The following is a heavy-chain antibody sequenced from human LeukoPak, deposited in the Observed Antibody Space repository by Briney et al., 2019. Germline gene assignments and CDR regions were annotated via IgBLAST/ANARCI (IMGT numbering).Heavy chain of an antibody. Sequence: GGSLRLSCAASGFTFSSYSMNWVRQAPGKGLEWVSSISSSSSYIYYADSVKGRFTISRENAKNSLYLQMNSLRPEDTAFYYCAKDAGSLFGVIPYYFDYWGQGTLVTVSS. CDR3: AKDAGSLFGVIPYYFDY. CDR2: ISSSSSYI. V-gene: IGHV3-21*04. CDR1: GFTFSSYS. D-gene: IGHD3-3*01. J-gene: IGHJ4*02.